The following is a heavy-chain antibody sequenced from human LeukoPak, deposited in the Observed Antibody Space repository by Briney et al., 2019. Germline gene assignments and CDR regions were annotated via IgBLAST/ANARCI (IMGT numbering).Heavy chain of an antibody. CDR3: ATRPNTGYYYYMDV. D-gene: IGHD3-10*01. CDR2: FDPEDGET. V-gene: IGHV1-24*01. CDR1: GYTHTELS. J-gene: IGHJ6*03. Sequence: GASVKVSCKVSGYTHTELSMHWVRQAPGKGLEWMGGFDPEDGETIYAQKFQGRVTMTEDTSTDTAYMELSSLRSEDTAVYYCATRPNTGYYYYMDVWGKGTTVTVSS.